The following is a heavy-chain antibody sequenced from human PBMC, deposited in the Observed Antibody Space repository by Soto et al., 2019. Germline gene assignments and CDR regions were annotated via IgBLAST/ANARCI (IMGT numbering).Heavy chain of an antibody. D-gene: IGHD2-2*01. CDR1: GFTFRNYA. CDR2: ISYDGSNK. CDR3: ASAWSTCTIGYGAFDI. Sequence: PGGSLRLSCAASGFTFRNYAMHWVRQAPGKGLEWVAVISYDGSNKYYADSVKGRFTISRDNSKNTLYLQMNSLRAEDTAVYYCASAWSTCTIGYGAFDIWGQGAMVAVSS. J-gene: IGHJ3*02. V-gene: IGHV3-30-3*01.